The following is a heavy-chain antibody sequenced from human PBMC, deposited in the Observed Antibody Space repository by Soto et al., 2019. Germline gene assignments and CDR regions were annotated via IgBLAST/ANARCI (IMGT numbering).Heavy chain of an antibody. CDR1: GFTFSSHW. Sequence: PGGSLRLSCAASGFTFSSHWMHWVRQAPGKGLVWVSRINSDGSSTTYADSVKGRFTISRDNSKNTLYLQMNSLRAEDTAVYYCAKSPGMYYYDSSGYYHYDYWGQGTLVTVSS. CDR3: AKSPGMYYYDSSGYYHYDY. CDR2: INSDGSST. D-gene: IGHD3-22*01. J-gene: IGHJ4*02. V-gene: IGHV3-74*01.